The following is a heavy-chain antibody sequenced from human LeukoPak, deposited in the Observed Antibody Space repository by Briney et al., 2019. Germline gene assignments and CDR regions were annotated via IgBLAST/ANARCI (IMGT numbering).Heavy chain of an antibody. V-gene: IGHV1-2*02. CDR3: ARVEVVAAGPLYYMDV. CDR2: INPNSGGT. J-gene: IGHJ6*03. CDR1: VYTFTDYY. Sequence: ASVTVSCKPSVYTFTDYYMHWVRQAPGQGLEWMGWINPNSGGTNYAQKFQGRVTMTRDTSSSTAYMELSRLRSDDTAVYYCARVEVVAAGPLYYMDVWGKGTTVTVSS. D-gene: IGHD2-15*01.